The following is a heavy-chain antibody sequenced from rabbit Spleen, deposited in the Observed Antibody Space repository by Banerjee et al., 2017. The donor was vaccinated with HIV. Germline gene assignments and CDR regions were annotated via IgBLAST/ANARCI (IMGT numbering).Heavy chain of an antibody. J-gene: IGHJ4*01. D-gene: IGHD2-1*01. CDR1: GFSFSSNYW. V-gene: IGHV1S45*01. Sequence: QEQLVESGGGLVQPEGSLTLTCTASGFSFSSNYWICWVRPAPGKGPEWIGCIDSGSSGSTYYASWAKGRFTISKTSSTTVSLQMTSLTAADTATYFCARGSAAMTMVITGFYFNLWGQGTLVTVS. CDR2: IDSGSSGST. CDR3: ARGSAAMTMVITGFYFNL.